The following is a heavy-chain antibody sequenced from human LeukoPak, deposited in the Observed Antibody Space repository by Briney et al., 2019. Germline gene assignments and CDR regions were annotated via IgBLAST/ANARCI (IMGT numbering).Heavy chain of an antibody. CDR1: GGSFSGYY. V-gene: IGHV4-34*01. J-gene: IGHJ4*02. D-gene: IGHD2-8*01. CDR3: ASLLVYAMGFDY. CDR2: INHSGST. Sequence: SETLSLTCAVYGGSFSGYYWSWIRQPPGKGLEWIGEINHSGSTNYNPSLKSRVTISVDTSKNQFSLKLSSVTAADTAVYYCASLLVYAMGFDYWGQGTLVTVSS.